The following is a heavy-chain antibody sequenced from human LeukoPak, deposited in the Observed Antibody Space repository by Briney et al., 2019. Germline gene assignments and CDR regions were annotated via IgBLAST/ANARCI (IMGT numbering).Heavy chain of an antibody. V-gene: IGHV4-38-2*02. Sequence: SETLSLTCTVSGYSISSGYYWGWIRQPPGKGLGWIGSIYSSGSTYYNSSLKSRVTISIDTSKNQVSLKMSSVTAADTAVYYCAKSGGYGLIDYWGQGTLVTVSS. CDR1: GYSISSGYY. CDR3: AKSGGYGLIDY. CDR2: IYSSGST. J-gene: IGHJ4*01. D-gene: IGHD6-25*01.